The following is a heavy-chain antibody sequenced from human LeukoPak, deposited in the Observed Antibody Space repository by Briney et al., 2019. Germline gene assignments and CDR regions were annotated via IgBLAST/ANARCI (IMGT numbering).Heavy chain of an antibody. CDR1: GASISSSSYY. Sequence: SETLSLTCTVAGASISSSSYYWAWIRQPPGKGLEGIGLLYYSGGTNYNPSLKSRVTRSVDTAKNQCPRKVMSVTAADTAVYYCASGQYSSSWYRLGASNWFDPWGQGTLVTVSS. D-gene: IGHD6-13*01. CDR2: LYYSGGT. J-gene: IGHJ5*02. CDR3: ASGQYSSSWYRLGASNWFDP. V-gene: IGHV4-39*06.